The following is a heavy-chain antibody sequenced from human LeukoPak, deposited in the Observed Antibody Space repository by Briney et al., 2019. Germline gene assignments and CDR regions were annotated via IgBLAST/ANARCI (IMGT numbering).Heavy chain of an antibody. CDR2: IKQDGSEK. Sequence: GGSLRLSCAASGFTFSSYWMSWVRQAPGKGLEWVADIKQDGSEKYYVDSVKGRFTISRDNAKNSLYLQMNSLRAEDTAVYYCAREGYDILTGSTDAFDIWGQGTMVTVSS. CDR1: GFTFSSYW. V-gene: IGHV3-7*01. CDR3: AREGYDILTGSTDAFDI. D-gene: IGHD3-9*01. J-gene: IGHJ3*02.